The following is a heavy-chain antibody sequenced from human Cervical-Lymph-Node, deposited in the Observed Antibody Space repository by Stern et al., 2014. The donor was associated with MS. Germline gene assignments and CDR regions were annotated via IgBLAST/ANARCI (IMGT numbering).Heavy chain of an antibody. CDR1: GYTFNTYS. J-gene: IGHJ4*02. Sequence: VQLLESGAEVKKPGASVMVSCKASGYTFNTYSISWVRQAPGQGLEWMAWINPYNGHTRYAQKVEGRLTMTTDTSTSTAYMELRSLRSDDTAVYYCARGYCTGGSCSPPLGYWGQGTLVTVSS. CDR3: ARGYCTGGSCSPPLGY. V-gene: IGHV1-18*01. D-gene: IGHD2-15*01. CDR2: INPYNGHT.